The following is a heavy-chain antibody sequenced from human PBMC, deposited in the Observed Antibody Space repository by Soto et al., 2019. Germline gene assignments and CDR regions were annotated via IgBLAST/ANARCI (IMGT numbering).Heavy chain of an antibody. CDR1: GFTFSSYA. CDR3: AKSIPPLKPDAFDV. Sequence: EVQLLESGGGLVQPGGSLRLSCAASGFTFSSYAMSWVRQAPGKGLEWVSAISGSGGSTYYEDSVKGRLTFSRDNSKNTRNLQMNSLRAEDTDVYYCAKSIPPLKPDAFDVCGQGTMVTVSS. J-gene: IGHJ3*01. V-gene: IGHV3-23*01. CDR2: ISGSGGST.